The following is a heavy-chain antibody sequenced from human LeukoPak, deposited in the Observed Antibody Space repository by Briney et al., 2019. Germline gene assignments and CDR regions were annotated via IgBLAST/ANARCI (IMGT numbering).Heavy chain of an antibody. CDR1: GYTFTSYA. D-gene: IGHD5-18*01. V-gene: IGHV1-3*03. J-gene: IGHJ6*03. Sequence: GASVKVSCKASGYTFTSYAIHWVRQAPGQRLEWMGWINAGNGNTKYSQEFQGRVTITRDTSASTAYMELSSLRSEDTAVYYCARGGDIHLWINYYYYMDVWGKGTTVTVSS. CDR2: INAGNGNT. CDR3: ARGGDIHLWINYYYYMDV.